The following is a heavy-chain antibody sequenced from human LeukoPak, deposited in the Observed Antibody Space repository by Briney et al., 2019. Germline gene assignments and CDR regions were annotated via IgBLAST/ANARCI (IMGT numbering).Heavy chain of an antibody. V-gene: IGHV3-11*01. CDR1: GFTFSDYY. J-gene: IGHJ3*02. CDR3: ARGSNYYDSSGYSVTYDI. Sequence: GGSLRLSCAASGFTFSDYYMSWIRQAPGKGLEWVSYINSGGSTIYYADSVKGRFTISRDNAKNSLYLQMNSLRAEDTAVYYCARGSNYYDSSGYSVTYDIWGQGTMVTVSS. CDR2: INSGGSTI. D-gene: IGHD3-22*01.